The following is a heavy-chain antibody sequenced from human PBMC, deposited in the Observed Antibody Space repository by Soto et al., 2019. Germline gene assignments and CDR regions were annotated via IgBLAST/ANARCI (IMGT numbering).Heavy chain of an antibody. D-gene: IGHD3-3*01. CDR1: GGSISSYY. CDR3: ARGPHYDFWSGQPPYQDY. Sequence: TSETLSLTCTVSGGSISSYYWSWIRQPPGKGLEWIGFIYYSGSTNYNPSLKSRVTISIDTSKNQFSLKLSSVTAADTAVYYCARGPHYDFWSGQPPYQDYWGPGTLVTVYS. J-gene: IGHJ4*02. V-gene: IGHV4-59*01. CDR2: IYYSGST.